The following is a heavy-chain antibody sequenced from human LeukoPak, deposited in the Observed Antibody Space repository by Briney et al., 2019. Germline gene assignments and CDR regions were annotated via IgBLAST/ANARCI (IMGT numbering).Heavy chain of an antibody. CDR3: ARELVVGPAEYFQN. Sequence: GGSLRLSCTASGFTFSSYWMSWVRQTPGKGLEWVANINKDGSEKYYMDSVRGRFTISRDNAKNSLSLQMNSLRVEDTAVYYCARELVVGPAEYFQNWGQGTLVTVSS. CDR1: GFTFSSYW. V-gene: IGHV3-7*01. CDR2: INKDGSEK. D-gene: IGHD2-8*02. J-gene: IGHJ1*01.